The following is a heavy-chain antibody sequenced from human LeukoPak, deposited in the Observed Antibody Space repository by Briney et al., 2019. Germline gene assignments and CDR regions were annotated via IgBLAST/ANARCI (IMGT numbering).Heavy chain of an antibody. CDR3: ARGKGLVYYGSGSYYRNWFDP. V-gene: IGHV4-31*02. CDR2: IYYSGST. Sequence: SETLSLTCTVSGGSISSGGYYWSWIRQHPGKGLEWIGYIYYSGSTYYNPSLKSRVTISVDTSKNQFSLKLSSVTAADTAVYYCARGKGLVYYGSGSYYRNWFDPWGQGTLVTVSS. D-gene: IGHD3-10*01. CDR1: GGSISSGGYY. J-gene: IGHJ5*02.